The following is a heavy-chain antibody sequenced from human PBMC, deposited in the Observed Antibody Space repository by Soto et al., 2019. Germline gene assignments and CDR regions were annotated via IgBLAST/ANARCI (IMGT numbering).Heavy chain of an antibody. CDR3: ARGKYSGSYYDWFDP. CDR1: GGSISTYY. J-gene: IGHJ5*02. V-gene: IGHV4-59*01. D-gene: IGHD1-26*01. Sequence: LSLTCTVSGGSISTYYWSWIRQPPGKGLEWIGYIYYSGTTNYNPSLKSRVTISVDTSKNQFSLKLSSVTAADTAVYYCARGKYSGSYYDWFDPWGQGTLVTVSS. CDR2: IYYSGTT.